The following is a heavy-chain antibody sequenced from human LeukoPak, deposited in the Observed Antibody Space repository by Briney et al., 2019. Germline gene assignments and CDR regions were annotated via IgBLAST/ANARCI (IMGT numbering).Heavy chain of an antibody. D-gene: IGHD2-15*01. CDR1: GGTFSSYA. CDR2: IIPIFGTA. J-gene: IGHJ6*02. V-gene: IGHV1-69*13. Sequence: VASVKVSCKASGGTFSSYAISWVRQAPGQGLEWMGGIIPIFGTANYAQKFQGRVTITADESTSTAYKELSSLRSEDTAVYYCARVINVAATRTSYGMDVWGQGTTVTVSS. CDR3: ARVINVAATRTSYGMDV.